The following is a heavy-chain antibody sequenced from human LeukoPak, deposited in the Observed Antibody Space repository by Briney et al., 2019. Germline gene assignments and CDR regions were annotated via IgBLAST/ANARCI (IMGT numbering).Heavy chain of an antibody. V-gene: IGHV3-21*01. CDR2: ISSSSSYI. CDR3: ARCTTGKTFGSLREIKKSREIDF. D-gene: IGHD1-1*01. J-gene: IGHJ4*02. CDR1: GFTFSSYS. Sequence: GGSLRLSCAASGFTFSSYSMNWVRQAPGKGREWVSSISSSSSYINYADSVRGRFTISRNNAKNSLFLQMDSLRGEDTAVYYCARCTTGKTFGSLREIKKSREIDFWGQGTLVTVSS.